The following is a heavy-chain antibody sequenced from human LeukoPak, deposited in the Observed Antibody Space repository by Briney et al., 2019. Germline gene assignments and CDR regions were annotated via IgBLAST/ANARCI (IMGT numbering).Heavy chain of an antibody. V-gene: IGHV1-18*01. D-gene: IGHD3-10*01. J-gene: IGHJ4*02. CDR2: INAYNGNT. CDR1: GYTFTSYG. Sequence: ASVKVSCKASGYTFTSYGISWVRQAPGQGLEWMGWINAYNGNTNYAQKLQGRVTMTTDTSTSTAYMELRSLRSDDTAVYYCAVNTYGSGSYSNDYWGQGTLVTVSS. CDR3: AVNTYGSGSYSNDY.